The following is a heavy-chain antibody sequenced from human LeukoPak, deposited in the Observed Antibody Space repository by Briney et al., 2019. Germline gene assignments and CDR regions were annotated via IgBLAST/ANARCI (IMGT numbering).Heavy chain of an antibody. CDR1: GGSFSGYY. J-gene: IGHJ4*02. Sequence: SETLSLTCAVYGGSFSGYYWSWIRQPPGKGLEWIGEINHSGSTNYNPSLKSRVTISVDTSKNQFSLKLSSVTAADTAVYYCARFGGTVTPFDYWGQGTLVTVSS. CDR2: INHSGST. D-gene: IGHD4-11*01. CDR3: ARFGGTVTPFDY. V-gene: IGHV4-34*01.